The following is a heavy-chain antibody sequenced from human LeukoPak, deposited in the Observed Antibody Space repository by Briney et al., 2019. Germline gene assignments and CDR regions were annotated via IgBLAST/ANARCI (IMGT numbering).Heavy chain of an antibody. V-gene: IGHV4-34*01. Sequence: SETLSLTCAVYGGSFSGYYWSWIRQPPGKGLEWIGEIDHSGSTNYNPSLKSRVTISVDTSKNQFSLKLSSVTAADTAVYYCARGPVWGSSVDYWGQGTLVTVSS. CDR2: IDHSGST. J-gene: IGHJ4*02. D-gene: IGHD3-16*01. CDR3: ARGPVWGSSVDY. CDR1: GGSFSGYY.